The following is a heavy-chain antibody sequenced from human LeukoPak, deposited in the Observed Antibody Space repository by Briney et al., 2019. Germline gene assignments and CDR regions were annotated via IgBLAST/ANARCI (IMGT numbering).Heavy chain of an antibody. D-gene: IGHD3-22*01. CDR2: ISSSSSYI. CDR1: GFTFSSYE. CDR3: ARIRLRKGAVSSGSMYYFDY. Sequence: GGSLRPSCAASGFTFSSYEMNWVRQAPGKELEWVSSISSSSSYIYYADSVKGRFTISRDNAKNSLYLQMNSLRAEDTAVYYCARIRLRKGAVSSGSMYYFDYWGQGTLVTVSS. V-gene: IGHV3-21*01. J-gene: IGHJ4*02.